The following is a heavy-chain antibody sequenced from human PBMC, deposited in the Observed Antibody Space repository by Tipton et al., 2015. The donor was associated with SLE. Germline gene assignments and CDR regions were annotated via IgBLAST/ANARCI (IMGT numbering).Heavy chain of an antibody. J-gene: IGHJ4*02. CDR3: ARGTVTGAITL. D-gene: IGHD1-20*01. V-gene: IGHV4-39*02. CDR2: VFFSGAT. Sequence: TLSLTCTVSGDSIHSNNFFWGWLRPSPGQELEWIGRVFFSGATYYSPSLKSRVTISLDASKNHFSLKMTFVTATYTAVYYCARGTVTGAITLGGQGTRVTVSS. CDR1: GDSIHSNNFF.